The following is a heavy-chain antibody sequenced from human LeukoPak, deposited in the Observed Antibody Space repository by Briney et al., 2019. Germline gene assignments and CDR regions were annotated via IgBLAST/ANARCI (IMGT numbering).Heavy chain of an antibody. Sequence: PSETLSLTCAVYGGSFSGYYWSWIRQPPGKGLEWIGEINHSGSTNYNPSPKSRVTISVDTSKNQFSLKLSSVTAADTAVYYCARGKIFGVVPAYYMDVWGKGTTVTVSS. V-gene: IGHV4-34*01. CDR3: ARGKIFGVVPAYYMDV. CDR1: GGSFSGYY. J-gene: IGHJ6*03. CDR2: INHSGST. D-gene: IGHD3-3*01.